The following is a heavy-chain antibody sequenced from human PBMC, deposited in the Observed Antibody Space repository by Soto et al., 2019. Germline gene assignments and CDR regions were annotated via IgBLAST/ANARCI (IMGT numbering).Heavy chain of an antibody. CDR2: ISGSGGST. CDR3: AKETLSVAATTHSFDY. Sequence: GGSLRLSCAASGFTFSSYTMSWVRQAPGQGLEWVSAISGSGGSTYYADSVKGRFTISRDNSKNTLYLQMNSLRAEDTAVYYCAKETLSVAATTHSFDYWGQGTLVTVSS. D-gene: IGHD2-15*01. J-gene: IGHJ4*02. CDR1: GFTFSSYT. V-gene: IGHV3-23*01.